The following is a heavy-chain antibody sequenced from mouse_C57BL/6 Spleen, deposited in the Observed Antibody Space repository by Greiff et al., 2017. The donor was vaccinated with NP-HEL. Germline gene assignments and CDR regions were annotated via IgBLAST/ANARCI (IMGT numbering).Heavy chain of an antibody. CDR2: INPNYGTT. CDR1: GYSFTDYN. D-gene: IGHD1-1*01. Sequence: EVQLVESGPELVKPGASVKISCKASGYSFTDYNMNWVKQSNGKSLEWIGVINPNYGTTSYNQKFKGKATLTVDQSSSTAYMQLNSLTSEDSAVYYCARWDYYGSHWYFDVWGTGTTVTVSS. CDR3: ARWDYYGSHWYFDV. V-gene: IGHV1-39*01. J-gene: IGHJ1*03.